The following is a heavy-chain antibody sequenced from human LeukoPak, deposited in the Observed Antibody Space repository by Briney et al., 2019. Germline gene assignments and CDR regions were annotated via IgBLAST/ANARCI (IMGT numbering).Heavy chain of an antibody. D-gene: IGHD6-13*01. V-gene: IGHV4-38-2*01. J-gene: IGHJ3*01. CDR1: GYSISSGYY. CDR3: ARLSVAAAGT. Sequence: SETLSLTCAVSGYSISSGYYWGWIRQPPGKGLEWIGSIYHSGSTYYNPSLKSRVTISVDTSTSQFSLKLSSVTAADTAVYYCARLSVAAAGTWGQGTMVTVSS. CDR2: IYHSGST.